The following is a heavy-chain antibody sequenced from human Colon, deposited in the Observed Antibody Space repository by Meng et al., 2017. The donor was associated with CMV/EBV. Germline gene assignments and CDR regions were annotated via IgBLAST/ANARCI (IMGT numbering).Heavy chain of an antibody. Sequence: GGSLRLSCAASGFTVSSNYMSWVHQAPGKGLEWVSVIYSGGSTYYADSVKGRFTISRDNSKNTLYLQMNSLRAEDTAVYYCAREREGYCSSTSCYNNWFAPWGQGTLVTVSS. CDR2: IYSGGST. CDR3: AREREGYCSSTSCYNNWFAP. D-gene: IGHD2-2*02. J-gene: IGHJ5*02. V-gene: IGHV3-66*02. CDR1: GFTVSSNY.